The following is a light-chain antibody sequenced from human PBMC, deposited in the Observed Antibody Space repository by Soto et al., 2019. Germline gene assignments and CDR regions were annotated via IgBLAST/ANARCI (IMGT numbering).Light chain of an antibody. CDR3: SSYTTSSTWV. CDR1: SSDVGSYNC. Sequence: QSVLTQPASVSGSPGQSITISCTGNSSDVGSYNCVSWYQQHPGKAPRLMIYDVSNRPSGDSNRFSGSKSGNTASLTISGLQAEDEADYYCSSYTTSSTWVFGGGTKVTVL. V-gene: IGLV2-14*01. CDR2: DVS. J-gene: IGLJ3*02.